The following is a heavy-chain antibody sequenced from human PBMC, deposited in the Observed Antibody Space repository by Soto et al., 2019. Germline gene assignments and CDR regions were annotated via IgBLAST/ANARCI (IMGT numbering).Heavy chain of an antibody. V-gene: IGHV3-23*01. CDR2: ISVSGGTT. CDR3: ARGRGTLYRSALDM. J-gene: IGHJ3*02. D-gene: IGHD3-10*01. Sequence: GGSLRLSCAASGFTFNLYAMNWVRQAPGKGLEWVSVISVSGGTTFYADSVRGRFTISRDNSKNTIYLQMNSLRADDTAIYYCARGRGTLYRSALDMWGQVTVVTVSS. CDR1: GFTFNLYA.